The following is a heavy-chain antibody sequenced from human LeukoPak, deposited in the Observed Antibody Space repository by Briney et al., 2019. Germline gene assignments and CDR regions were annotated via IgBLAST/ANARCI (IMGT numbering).Heavy chain of an antibody. CDR3: ARQYSSTWYGYFQH. D-gene: IGHD6-13*01. CDR1: GGSISSGTYY. V-gene: IGHV4-39*01. Sequence: SETLSLTCTVSGGSISSGTYYWGWIRQPPGKGLEWIGTIYYSGSTYYNPSLKSRVTISVDTSKNQFSLKLSSVTAADTAVYYCARQYSSTWYGYFQHWGQGTLVTVSS. J-gene: IGHJ1*01. CDR2: IYYSGST.